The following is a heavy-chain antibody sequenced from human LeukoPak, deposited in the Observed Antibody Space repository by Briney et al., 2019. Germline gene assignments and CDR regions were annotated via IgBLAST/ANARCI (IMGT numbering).Heavy chain of an antibody. CDR2: IIPIFGTA. J-gene: IGHJ5*02. CDR3: ARDLSGTYSSSNWFDP. Sequence: SVKVSCKASGGTFSSYAISWVRQAPGQGLEWMGGIIPIFGTANYAQKFQGRVTITADESTSTAYMELSSLRSEDTAVYYCARDLSGTYSSSNWFDPWGQGTLVTVSS. CDR1: GGTFSSYA. D-gene: IGHD6-6*01. V-gene: IGHV1-69*13.